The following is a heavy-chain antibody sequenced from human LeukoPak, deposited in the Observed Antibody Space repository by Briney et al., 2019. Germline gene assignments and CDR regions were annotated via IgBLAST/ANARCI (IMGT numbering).Heavy chain of an antibody. J-gene: IGHJ4*02. CDR3: ARQVGSSWRGYYFDN. D-gene: IGHD6-13*01. CDR1: GYTFTSYG. V-gene: IGHV1-18*01. Sequence: ASVKVSCKASGYTFTSYGISWVRQAPGQGLEWMGWISAYNGNTNYAQKLQGSVTMTTDTSTSTTYMELRSLRSDDTAVYHCARQVGSSWRGYYFDNWGQGTLVTVSS. CDR2: ISAYNGNT.